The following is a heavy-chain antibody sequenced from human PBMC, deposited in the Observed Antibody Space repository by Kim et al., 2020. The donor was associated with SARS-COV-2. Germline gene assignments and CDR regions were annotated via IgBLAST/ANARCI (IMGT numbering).Heavy chain of an antibody. CDR1: GFNFGIFG. Sequence: GGSLRLSCAASGFNFGIFGMHWVRQAPGKGLEWVALISYDGADTYFADSVKGRFTISRDNSKNTLYLQMNSLRVEDTAVYYCARDVSLVYNWNGQHYGMDVWGQGTTVTVSS. J-gene: IGHJ6*02. CDR3: ARDVSLVYNWNGQHYGMDV. D-gene: IGHD1-20*01. V-gene: IGHV3-30*03. CDR2: ISYDGADT.